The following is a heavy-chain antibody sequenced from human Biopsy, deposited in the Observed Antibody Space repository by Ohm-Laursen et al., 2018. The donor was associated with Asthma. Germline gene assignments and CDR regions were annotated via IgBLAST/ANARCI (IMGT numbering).Heavy chain of an antibody. D-gene: IGHD5-12*01. CDR3: AKDLDIVATTHYYYYNGMDV. Sequence: LSLTCAASGFTFSSYGMHWVRQAPGKGLEWAAVISFDGSNKYYADSVKGRFTISRDNSKNTLYLQMNSLRAEDTAVYYCAKDLDIVATTHYYYYNGMDVWGQGTTVTVS. V-gene: IGHV3-30*18. CDR1: GFTFSSYG. J-gene: IGHJ6*02. CDR2: ISFDGSNK.